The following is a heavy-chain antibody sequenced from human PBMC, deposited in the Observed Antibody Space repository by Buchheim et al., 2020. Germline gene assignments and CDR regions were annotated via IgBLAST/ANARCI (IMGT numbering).Heavy chain of an antibody. Sequence: QVQLQESGPGLVKPSETLSLTCTVSGGPISSSDHYWGWIRQSPGKGLEWIGEINHSGSTNYNPSLKSRVTISVDTSKNQFSLKLSSVTAADTAVYYCAIYEFDYGDYINYWGQGTL. D-gene: IGHD4-17*01. CDR3: AIYEFDYGDYINY. CDR2: INHSGST. V-gene: IGHV4-39*07. J-gene: IGHJ4*02. CDR1: GGPISSSDHY.